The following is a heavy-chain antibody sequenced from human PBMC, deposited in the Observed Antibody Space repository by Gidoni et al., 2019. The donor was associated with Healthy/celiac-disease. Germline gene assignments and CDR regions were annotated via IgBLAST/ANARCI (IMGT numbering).Heavy chain of an antibody. CDR1: GGTFSSYA. J-gene: IGHJ6*03. Sequence: QVQLVQSGAEVKKPGSSVKVSCKASGGTFSSYAIRWVRQAPGQGLEWMGGIIPIFGTANYAQKFQGRVTITADESTSTAYMELSSLRSEDTAVYYCAWADYDFWSGPSWYYYMDVWGKGTTVTVSS. CDR2: IIPIFGTA. D-gene: IGHD3-3*01. V-gene: IGHV1-69*01. CDR3: AWADYDFWSGPSWYYYMDV.